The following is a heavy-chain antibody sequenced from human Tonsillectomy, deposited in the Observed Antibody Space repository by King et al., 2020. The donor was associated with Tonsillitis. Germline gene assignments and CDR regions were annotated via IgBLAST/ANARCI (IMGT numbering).Heavy chain of an antibody. D-gene: IGHD4-23*01. J-gene: IGHJ4*02. CDR1: GYTFTSYG. Sequence: VQLVESGAEVKKPGASVKVSCKASGYTFTSYGISWVRQAPGQGLEWMGWISAYKGNTNYAQKLQGRVTMTTDTSTSTAYMELRSLRSDDTAVYYCARMTTVVKGRGGFFDYWGQGTLVTVSS. CDR3: ARMTTVVKGRGGFFDY. CDR2: ISAYKGNT. V-gene: IGHV1-18*01.